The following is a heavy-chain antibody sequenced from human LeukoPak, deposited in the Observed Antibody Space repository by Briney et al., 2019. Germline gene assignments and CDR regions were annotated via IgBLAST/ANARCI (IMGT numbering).Heavy chain of an antibody. CDR3: AKSQDFGDYDVAF. CDR1: GFTFSSYA. J-gene: IGHJ4*02. V-gene: IGHV3-23*01. D-gene: IGHD4-17*01. Sequence: GGSLRLSCAASGFTFSSYAMSWVRQAPGKGLEWVSSVSCSGNRTYYADSVKGRFTISRDNSKNTLYLQMNSLRAEDTAVYYCAKSQDFGDYDVAFWGQGTPVTVSS. CDR2: VSCSGNRT.